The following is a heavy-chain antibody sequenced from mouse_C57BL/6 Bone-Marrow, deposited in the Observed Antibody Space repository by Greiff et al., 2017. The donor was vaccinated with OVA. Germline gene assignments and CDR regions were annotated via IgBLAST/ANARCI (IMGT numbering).Heavy chain of an antibody. V-gene: IGHV1-53*01. J-gene: IGHJ3*01. CDR1: GYTFTSYW. CDR3: SRSYDGYYPWFAY. D-gene: IGHD2-3*01. CDR2: INTSNGGT. Sequence: QVQLQQPGPDLVKPGASVKLSCKASGYTFTSYWMHWVKQRPGQGLEWIGYINTSNGGTNYNEKFKSKATLTVDNSSSTAYMQLSSLTSEDSAVYYWSRSYDGYYPWFAYWGQGTRVTVSA.